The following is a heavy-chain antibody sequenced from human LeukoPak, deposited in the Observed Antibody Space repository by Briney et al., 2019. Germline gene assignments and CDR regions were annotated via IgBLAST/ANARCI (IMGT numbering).Heavy chain of an antibody. V-gene: IGHV3-48*03. J-gene: IGHJ4*02. CDR2: IGSSGSTI. CDR1: GFTFSSYE. D-gene: IGHD2-2*01. CDR3: ARDPSSKELDY. Sequence: GGSLRLSCAASGFTFSSYEMNWVRQAPGKGLEWVSYIGSSGSTIYYADSVKGRFTISRDNAKNSLYLQMNSLRAEDTAVYYCARDPSSKELDYWGQGTLVTVSS.